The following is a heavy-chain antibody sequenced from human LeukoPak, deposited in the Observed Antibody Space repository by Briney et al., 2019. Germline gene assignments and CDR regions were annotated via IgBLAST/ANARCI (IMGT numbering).Heavy chain of an antibody. CDR2: IYYSGST. J-gene: IGHJ5*02. V-gene: IGHV4-59*01. D-gene: IGHD3-22*01. CDR1: GGSISSYY. Sequence: SETLSLTCTVSGGSISSYYWSWIRQPPGKGLEWIGYIYYSGSTNYNPSLKSRVTISVDTSKNQFSLKLSSVTAADTAVYYCARGPEYYYDSSGYPLWFDPWGQGTLVTVSS. CDR3: ARGPEYYYDSSGYPLWFDP.